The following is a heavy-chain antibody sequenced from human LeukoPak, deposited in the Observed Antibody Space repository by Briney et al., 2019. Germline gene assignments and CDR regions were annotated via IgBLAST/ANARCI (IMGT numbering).Heavy chain of an antibody. D-gene: IGHD4-17*01. CDR1: GGSINGYY. Sequence: SETLSLTCTVSGGSINGYYWTWIRQPPGKGLEWIGYISDSGSTNYSPSLKSRVTMSVDSSNTEFSLRLNSVTAADTAGYYCARVFRGAVTSNWFDPWGQGTLVTVSS. CDR2: ISDSGST. CDR3: ARVFRGAVTSNWFDP. V-gene: IGHV4-59*01. J-gene: IGHJ5*02.